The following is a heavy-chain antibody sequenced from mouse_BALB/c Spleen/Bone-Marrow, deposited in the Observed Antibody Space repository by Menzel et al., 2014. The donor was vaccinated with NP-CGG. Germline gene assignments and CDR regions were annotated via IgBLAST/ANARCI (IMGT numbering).Heavy chain of an antibody. CDR2: INPSNDTP. V-gene: IGHV1S81*02. D-gene: IGHD1-2*01. CDR1: GYTFTNYF. CDR3: TRSGYYGYGWYFDV. Sequence: LQESGAELVKPGASVKLSCRVSGYTFTNYFVYWVKQRPGQGLEWIGEINPSNDTPNFNEKFKSKATLTVGKSSSTAYMQLSSLTSEDSAVYYCTRSGYYGYGWYFDVWGAGTTVTVSS. J-gene: IGHJ1*01.